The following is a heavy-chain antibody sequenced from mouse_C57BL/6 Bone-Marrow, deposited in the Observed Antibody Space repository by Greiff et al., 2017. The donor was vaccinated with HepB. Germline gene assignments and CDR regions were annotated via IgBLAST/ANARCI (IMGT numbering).Heavy chain of an antibody. J-gene: IGHJ4*01. CDR3: APYYGSSDAMDY. CDR2: IYPGSGST. CDR1: GYTFTSYW. D-gene: IGHD1-1*01. Sequence: QVQLQQPGAELVKPGASVKMSCKASGYTFTSYWITWVKQRPGQGLEWIGDIYPGSGSTNYNEKFKSKATLTVDTSSSTAYMQLSSLTSEDAAVYYCAPYYGSSDAMDYWGQGTSVTVSS. V-gene: IGHV1-55*01.